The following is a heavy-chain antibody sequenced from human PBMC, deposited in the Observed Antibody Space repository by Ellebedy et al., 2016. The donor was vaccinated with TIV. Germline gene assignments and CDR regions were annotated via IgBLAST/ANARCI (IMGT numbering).Heavy chain of an antibody. Sequence: SETLSLTXTVSGGSISSSRYYWGWIRQPPGKGLEWIGSIYYSGSTYYNPSLKSRVTISVDTSKNQFSLKLSSVTAADTAVYYCARDGYDFWSGYSYYFDYWGQGTLVTVSS. D-gene: IGHD3-3*01. CDR3: ARDGYDFWSGYSYYFDY. J-gene: IGHJ4*02. V-gene: IGHV4-39*07. CDR1: GGSISSSRYY. CDR2: IYYSGST.